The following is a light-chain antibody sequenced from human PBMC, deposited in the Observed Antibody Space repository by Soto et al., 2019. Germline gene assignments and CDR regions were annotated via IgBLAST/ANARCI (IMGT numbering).Light chain of an antibody. CDR2: DVS. V-gene: IGLV2-14*03. CDR3: SSYSTNSPVL. CDR1: SSDVGGYNY. Sequence: QSVLTQPASVSGSPGQSITISCTGTSSDVGGYNYVSWYHHHPGKDPKLIIYDVSNRPSGVSNRFSASRSENTAPLTISGLQDGDIGEYYCSSYSTNSPVLLGGGTKVTVL. J-gene: IGLJ2*01.